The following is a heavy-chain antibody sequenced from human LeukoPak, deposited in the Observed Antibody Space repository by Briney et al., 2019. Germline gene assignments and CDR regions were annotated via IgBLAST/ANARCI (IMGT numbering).Heavy chain of an antibody. CDR1: GFTFSHYW. CDR2: IKQDGSEK. CDR3: ARAGYTYTTLYY. Sequence: GGSLRLSCAASGFTFSHYWMTWIRQAPGMGLEWVANIKQDGSEKYYVDSVKGRFTISRDNAKNSLYLQMNSLRVDDTALYYCARAGYTYTTLYYWGQGTLVTVSS. D-gene: IGHD5-18*01. V-gene: IGHV3-7*01. J-gene: IGHJ4*02.